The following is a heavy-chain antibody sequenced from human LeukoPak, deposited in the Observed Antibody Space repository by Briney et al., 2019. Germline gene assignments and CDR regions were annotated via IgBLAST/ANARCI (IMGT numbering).Heavy chain of an antibody. CDR3: ARAVGPYDY. CDR1: GFIFSTYG. V-gene: IGHV3-33*01. D-gene: IGHD3-10*01. CDR2: IWYDGSIK. J-gene: IGHJ4*02. Sequence: PAGSLRLSCAASGFIFSTYGMHWVRQAPGKGLEWVAVIWYDGSIKYYADSVKDRFTISRDNSKNTLYLQMNSLRAEDTGVYYCARAVGPYDYWGQGTLVTVSS.